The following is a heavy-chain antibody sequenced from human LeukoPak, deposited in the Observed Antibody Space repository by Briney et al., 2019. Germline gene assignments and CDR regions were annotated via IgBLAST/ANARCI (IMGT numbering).Heavy chain of an antibody. V-gene: IGHV1-69*01. CDR2: IIPIFGTA. J-gene: IGHJ4*02. CDR3: ARATYDSSGYYVPLFDY. Sequence: ASVKVSCKASGGTFSSFAISWVRQAPGQGLEWMGGIIPIFGTANYAQKFQGRVTITADESTSTAYMELSSLRSEDTAVYYCARATYDSSGYYVPLFDYWGQGTLVTVSS. D-gene: IGHD3-22*01. CDR1: GGTFSSFA.